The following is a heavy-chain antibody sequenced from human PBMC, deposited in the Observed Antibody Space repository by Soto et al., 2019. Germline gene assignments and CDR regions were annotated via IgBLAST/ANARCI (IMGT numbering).Heavy chain of an antibody. CDR3: AREELLSLGEFSYKGLEYYYGMDV. CDR1: GFTFSSYG. J-gene: IGHJ6*02. D-gene: IGHD3-10*01. CDR2: IWYDGSNK. V-gene: IGHV3-33*01. Sequence: GGSLRLSCAASGFTFSSYGMRWVRQAPGKGLAWVAVIWYDGSNKYYADSVKGRFTIPRDNSKNTLYLQMNSLRAEDTAVYYCAREELLSLGEFSYKGLEYYYGMDVWGQGTTVTVYS.